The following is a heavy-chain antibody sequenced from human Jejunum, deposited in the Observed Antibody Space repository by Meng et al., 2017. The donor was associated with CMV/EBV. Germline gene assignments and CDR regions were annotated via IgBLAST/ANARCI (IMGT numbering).Heavy chain of an antibody. CDR2: INHSRST. Sequence: LSLTFSFSGCSFSGYYWSWVRQPPGKGLEWNGEINHSRSTNYIPSLKSRATMSVDTSKNQFSLKLSSVTAADTAVYYCARMPSNTIDYWGQGTLVTVSS. CDR1: GCSFSGYY. D-gene: IGHD2-2*01. J-gene: IGHJ4*02. V-gene: IGHV4-34*01. CDR3: ARMPSNTIDY.